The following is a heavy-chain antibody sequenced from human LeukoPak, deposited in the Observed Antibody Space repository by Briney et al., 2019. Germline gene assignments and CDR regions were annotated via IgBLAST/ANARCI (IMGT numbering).Heavy chain of an antibody. D-gene: IGHD2-15*01. Sequence: PGGYLRLSCAASGFTFSSYAMSWVRQAPGKGLEWVSAISGSGGSTYYADSVKGRFTISRDNSKNTLYLQMNSLRAEDTALYYCAKAGSLSDDIYCSGGSCYPGDPFDIWGQGTMVTVSS. CDR2: ISGSGGST. V-gene: IGHV3-23*01. J-gene: IGHJ3*02. CDR3: AKAGSLSDDIYCSGGSCYPGDPFDI. CDR1: GFTFSSYA.